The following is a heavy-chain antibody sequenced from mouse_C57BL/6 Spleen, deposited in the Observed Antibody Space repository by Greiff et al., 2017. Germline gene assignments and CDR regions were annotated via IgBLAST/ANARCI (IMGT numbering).Heavy chain of an antibody. D-gene: IGHD1-1*01. CDR3: ARDYGSSYGDY. J-gene: IGHJ2*01. Sequence: QVQLQQPGAELVKPGASVKLSCKASGYTFTSYWMPWVKQRPGQGLEWIGMIHPTSGSTNYNEKFKSKATLTVDKSSSAAYMQLSSLTSEDSAVYYCARDYGSSYGDYWGQGTTLTVSS. CDR1: GYTFTSYW. V-gene: IGHV1-64*01. CDR2: IHPTSGST.